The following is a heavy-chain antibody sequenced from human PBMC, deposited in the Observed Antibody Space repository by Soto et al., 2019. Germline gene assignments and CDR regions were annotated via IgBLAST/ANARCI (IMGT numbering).Heavy chain of an antibody. J-gene: IGHJ3*02. D-gene: IGHD3-22*01. CDR1: GFTFSSYA. CDR2: ISYDGSNK. Sequence: SLRLSCAASGFTFSSYAMHWVRQGPGKGLEWVAGISYDGSNKYYADSVKGRLTISRDNSKNTLYLQMNSLRAEDTAVYYCARDGVADYYDSSGYYQHPAAFDIWGQGTMVTVSS. V-gene: IGHV3-30-3*01. CDR3: ARDGVADYYDSSGYYQHPAAFDI.